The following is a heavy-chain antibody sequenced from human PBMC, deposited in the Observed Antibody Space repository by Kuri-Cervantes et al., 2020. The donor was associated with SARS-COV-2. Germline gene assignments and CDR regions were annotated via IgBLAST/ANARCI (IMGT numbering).Heavy chain of an antibody. CDR2: ISVYSGKT. V-gene: IGHV1-18*04. J-gene: IGHJ4*02. D-gene: IGHD1-14*01. CDR1: GYTFDVYG. Sequence: GGTLRLSCKTSGYTFDVYGSNWVRQPPGQGLEWMGWISVYSGKTNYTEEMQCRVTLSTDTTTGTAYLVLMCLRSDDTVIYYCSRAGFDYWGQGTLVTVSS. CDR3: SRAGFDY.